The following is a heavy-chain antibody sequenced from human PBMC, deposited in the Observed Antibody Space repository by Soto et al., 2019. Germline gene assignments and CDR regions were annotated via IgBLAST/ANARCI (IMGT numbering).Heavy chain of an antibody. J-gene: IGHJ5*02. V-gene: IGHV4-31*03. CDR2: IYYSGGT. D-gene: IGHD3-3*01. Sequence: QVQLQESGPGLVKPSQTLSLTCSVSGGSISSGVYYWSWIRQSPGKGLEWIGYIYYSGGTYYNPSIKSRVTISVDTSKNQFSLKLSSVTAADTAVYYCARVEDRFDPWGQGTLVTVSS. CDR1: GGSISSGVYY. CDR3: ARVEDRFDP.